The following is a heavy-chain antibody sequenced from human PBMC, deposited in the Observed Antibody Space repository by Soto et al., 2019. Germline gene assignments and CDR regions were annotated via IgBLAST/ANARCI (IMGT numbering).Heavy chain of an antibody. J-gene: IGHJ4*02. D-gene: IGHD3-3*01. V-gene: IGHV4-39*01. CDR1: GGSISSSSYY. CDR3: ASDWWSSATTRGDFDY. CDR2: IYYSGST. Sequence: QLQLQESGPGLVKPSETLSLTCTVSGGSISSSSYYWGWIRQPPGKGLEWIGSIYYSGSTYYNPSLKSRVTISVDTSKNQFSLKLSSVTAADTAVYYCASDWWSSATTRGDFDYWGQGTLVTVSS.